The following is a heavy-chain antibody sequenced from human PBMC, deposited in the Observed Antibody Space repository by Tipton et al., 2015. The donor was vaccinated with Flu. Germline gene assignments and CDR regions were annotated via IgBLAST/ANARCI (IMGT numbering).Heavy chain of an antibody. J-gene: IGHJ6*02. Sequence: GSLRLSCAASGFTFDSYEMNWVRQAPGKGLEWVSYISSSGTTIYYTDSVRGRFTISRDNAKNSLYLQMDSLTVDDTAVYFCARDLGDGHNLLYFNGMDVWGPGTTVTVSS. V-gene: IGHV3-48*03. CDR3: ARDLGDGHNLLYFNGMDV. CDR1: GFTFDSYE. CDR2: ISSSGTTI. D-gene: IGHD5-24*01.